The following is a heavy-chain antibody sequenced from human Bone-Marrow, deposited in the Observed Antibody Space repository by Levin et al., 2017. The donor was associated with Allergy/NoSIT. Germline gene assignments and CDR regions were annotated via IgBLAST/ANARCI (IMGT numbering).Heavy chain of an antibody. D-gene: IGHD3-16*01. V-gene: IGHV3-23*01. Sequence: QTGGSLRLSCAASGFSFGSSAMSWVRQAPDKGLEWVSTISGSGGNTYYADTVEGRFSISRDNSNNTVSLQMNSLRADDTAVYYCAKEEYDSNYAPTASNYFDYWGQGALVSVSS. CDR3: AKEEYDSNYAPTASNYFDY. CDR2: ISGSGGNT. CDR1: GFSFGSSA. J-gene: IGHJ4*02.